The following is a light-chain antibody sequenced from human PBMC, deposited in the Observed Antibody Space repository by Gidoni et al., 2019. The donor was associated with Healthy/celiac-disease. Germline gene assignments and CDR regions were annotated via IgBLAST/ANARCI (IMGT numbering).Light chain of an antibody. Sequence: IEMTQSPSSLSAYVGDRVKITCRASQGISNYLAWYQQKPGKVPKLLIYAASTLQSGVPSRFSGSGSGTDFTLTISSLQPEDVATYYCQKYNSAPPLTFGPGTKVDIK. J-gene: IGKJ3*01. CDR2: AAS. CDR3: QKYNSAPPLT. CDR1: QGISNY. V-gene: IGKV1-27*01.